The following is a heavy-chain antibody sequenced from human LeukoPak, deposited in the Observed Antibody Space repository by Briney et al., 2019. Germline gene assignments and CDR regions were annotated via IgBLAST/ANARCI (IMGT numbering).Heavy chain of an antibody. CDR2: IPGSGGAT. Sequence: GGSLRLSCEASGFTFSSYAIRWVRQAPGTGLEWVSSIPGSGGATYYADSVRGRFSISRDSSKNTVYLQMNSLRDEDAAVYYCARARPWDSSRSYYFGMDVWGHGTTVTVSS. V-gene: IGHV3-23*01. CDR1: GFTFSSYA. J-gene: IGHJ6*02. CDR3: ARARPWDSSRSYYFGMDV. D-gene: IGHD3-22*01.